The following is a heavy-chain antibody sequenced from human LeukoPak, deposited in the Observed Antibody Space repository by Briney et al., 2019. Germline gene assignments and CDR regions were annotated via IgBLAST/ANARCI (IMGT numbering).Heavy chain of an antibody. D-gene: IGHD4-17*01. CDR1: GGSISGSSYF. Sequence: SETLSLTCAVSGGSISGSSYFWGWIRQPPGKGLEWIGSIYYSGSTYYNPSLKSRVTISVDTSKNQFSLKLSSVTAADTAVYYCATYDYGDRSIDYWGQGTLVTVSS. CDR2: IYYSGST. V-gene: IGHV4-39*01. J-gene: IGHJ4*02. CDR3: ATYDYGDRSIDY.